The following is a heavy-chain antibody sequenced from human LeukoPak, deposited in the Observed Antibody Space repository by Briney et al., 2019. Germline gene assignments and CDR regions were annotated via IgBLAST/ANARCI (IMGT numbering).Heavy chain of an antibody. V-gene: IGHV4-59*01. CDR1: GASISNYY. CDR3: ARDGSGSYCKWFDP. Sequence: SETLSLTCTVSGASISNYYWSWLRQPPGKGLEWIGYIYYSGNTNYNPSLKSRVTISADTSKNRFSLKLNSVTAADTAIYYCARDGSGSYCKWFDPWGQGTLVTVSS. CDR2: IYYSGNT. J-gene: IGHJ5*02. D-gene: IGHD3-10*01.